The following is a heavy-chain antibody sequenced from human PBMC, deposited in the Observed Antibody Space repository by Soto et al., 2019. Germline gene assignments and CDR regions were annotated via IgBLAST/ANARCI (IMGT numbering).Heavy chain of an antibody. J-gene: IGHJ6*02. Sequence: ASVKVSCKASGYTFTGYYMHWVRQAPGQGLEWMGWINPNSGGTNYAQKFQGWVTMTRDTSISTAYMELSRLRTENTAVYYCARGGAFGHGLHDYSNQGGNGPGYYYYGMDVWGQGTTVTVSS. CDR2: INPNSGGT. V-gene: IGHV1-2*04. CDR3: ARGGAFGHGLHDYSNQGGNGPGYYYYGMDV. CDR1: GYTFTGYY. D-gene: IGHD4-4*01.